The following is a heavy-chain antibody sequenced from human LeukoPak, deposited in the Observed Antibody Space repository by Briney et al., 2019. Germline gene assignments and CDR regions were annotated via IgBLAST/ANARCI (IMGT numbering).Heavy chain of an antibody. D-gene: IGHD3-10*01. Sequence: SQTLSLTCAISGDSVSSNSAAWNWIRQSPSRGLEWLGRTYYRSKWYNDYAVSVKSRITINPDTSKNQFSLRLNSVTPEDTAVYYCAREGLWFGILGWFDPWGQGTLVTVSS. V-gene: IGHV6-1*01. CDR1: GDSVSSNSAA. J-gene: IGHJ5*02. CDR3: AREGLWFGILGWFDP. CDR2: TYYRSKWYN.